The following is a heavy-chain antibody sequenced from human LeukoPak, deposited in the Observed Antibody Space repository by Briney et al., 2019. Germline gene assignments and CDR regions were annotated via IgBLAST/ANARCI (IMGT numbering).Heavy chain of an antibody. V-gene: IGHV3-30*18. CDR3: AKAFAAYSYYYYMDV. D-gene: IGHD4-11*01. J-gene: IGHJ6*03. CDR1: GFTFSSYG. CDR2: ISYDGSNK. Sequence: PGRSLRLSCAASGFTFSSYGMHWVRQAPGKGLEWVAVISYDGSNKYYADSVKGRFTISRDNSKNTLYLQMNSLRAEDTAVYYCAKAFAAYSYYYYMDVWGKGTTVTVSS.